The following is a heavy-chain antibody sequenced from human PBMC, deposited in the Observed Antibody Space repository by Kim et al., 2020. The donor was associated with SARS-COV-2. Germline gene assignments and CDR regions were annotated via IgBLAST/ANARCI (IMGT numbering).Heavy chain of an antibody. CDR1: GFTFSSYA. Sequence: GGSLRLSCAASGFTFSSYAMSWVRQAPGKGLEWVSVIYSGGSSTYYADSVKGRFTISRDNSKNTLYLQMNSLRAEDTAVYYCAKDREYGSGSYYIGDFDYWGQGTLVTVSS. D-gene: IGHD3-10*01. V-gene: IGHV3-23*03. CDR3: AKDREYGSGSYYIGDFDY. CDR2: IYSGGSST. J-gene: IGHJ4*02.